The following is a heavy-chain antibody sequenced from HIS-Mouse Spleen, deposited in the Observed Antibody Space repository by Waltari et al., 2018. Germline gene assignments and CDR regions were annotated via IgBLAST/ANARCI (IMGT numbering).Heavy chain of an antibody. Sequence: QLQLQESGPGLVKPSETLSLTCPVSGGSLSSSSYYWGWVRQPPGKGREWIGSIYYSGSTYYNPSLKSRVTISVDTSKNQFSLKLSSVTAADTAVYYCARAPTGFLEWFDAFDIWGQGTMVTVSS. J-gene: IGHJ3*02. V-gene: IGHV4-39*07. D-gene: IGHD3-3*01. CDR1: GGSLSSSSYY. CDR3: ARAPTGFLEWFDAFDI. CDR2: IYYSGST.